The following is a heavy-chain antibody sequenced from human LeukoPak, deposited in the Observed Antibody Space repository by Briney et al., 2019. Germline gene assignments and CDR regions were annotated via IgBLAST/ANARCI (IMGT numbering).Heavy chain of an antibody. V-gene: IGHV4-34*01. J-gene: IGHJ6*03. Sequence: SETLSLTCSVSGGSFSGYFWSWIRQSPGKGLESIGGINVRGSTKYNPSLQSRVTISVDTSKNQLSLKLKSVTAADTAVYYCARHFVVSGYDFWSGYGGPSYGYDYYYMDVWGKGTTVTVSS. D-gene: IGHD3-3*01. CDR2: INVRGST. CDR3: ARHFVVSGYDFWSGYGGPSYGYDYYYMDV. CDR1: GGSFSGYF.